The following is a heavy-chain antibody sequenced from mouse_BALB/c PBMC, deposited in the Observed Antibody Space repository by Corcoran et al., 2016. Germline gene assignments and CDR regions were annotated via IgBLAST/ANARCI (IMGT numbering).Heavy chain of an antibody. CDR1: GYTFTDYN. CDR3: ARWGITTFDY. Sequence: EVLLQQSGPELMKPGASVKITCKASGYTFTDYNMDWVKQSHGKSLEWIGDINPRSRGTIYNQTFEGRATLTVDKSSSTAYMELRSLTSEDTAVNYCARWGITTFDYWGKGTTVTVSS. CDR2: INPRSRGT. V-gene: IGHV1-18*01. D-gene: IGHD1-1*01. J-gene: IGHJ2*01.